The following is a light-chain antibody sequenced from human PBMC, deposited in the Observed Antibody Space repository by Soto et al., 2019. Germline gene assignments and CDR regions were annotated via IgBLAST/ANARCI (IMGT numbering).Light chain of an antibody. CDR3: QQYYSTPPT. CDR2: WAS. CDR1: QSVLYSSNNQNY. Sequence: DIVMTQSPDSLAVSLGERATINCKSSQSVLYSSNNQNYLAWYQQKPGQPPKLLIYWASTRESGVPDRFSGSGSGTDFPRTIRSLQAEDVAVYYCQQYYSTPPTFGQGTKLEIK. V-gene: IGKV4-1*01. J-gene: IGKJ2*01.